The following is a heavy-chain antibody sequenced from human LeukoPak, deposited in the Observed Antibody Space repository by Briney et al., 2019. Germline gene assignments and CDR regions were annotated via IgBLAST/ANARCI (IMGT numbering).Heavy chain of an antibody. V-gene: IGHV3-21*01. CDR2: ISSSSSYI. D-gene: IGHD1-26*01. Sequence: PGGSLRLSCAASGFTFSSYGMHWVRQAPGKGLEWVSSISSSSSYIYYADSVKGRFTISRDNAKNSLYLQMNSPRAEDTAVYYCSNFETVGVKPFESWGQGALVTVSS. CDR1: GFTFSSYG. J-gene: IGHJ4*02. CDR3: SNFETVGVKPFES.